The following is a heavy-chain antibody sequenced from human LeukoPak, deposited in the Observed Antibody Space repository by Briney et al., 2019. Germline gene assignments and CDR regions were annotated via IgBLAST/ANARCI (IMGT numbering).Heavy chain of an antibody. D-gene: IGHD3-10*01. CDR3: ARVEYYYGSGNAGAFDY. CDR2: IIPIFGTA. Sequence: SVKVSCKASGYTFTSYDINWVRLAPGQGLEWMGGIIPIFGTANYAQKFQGRVTITADESTSTAYMELSSLRSEDTAVYYCARVEYYYGSGNAGAFDYWGQGTLVTVSS. CDR1: GYTFTSYD. V-gene: IGHV1-69*13. J-gene: IGHJ4*02.